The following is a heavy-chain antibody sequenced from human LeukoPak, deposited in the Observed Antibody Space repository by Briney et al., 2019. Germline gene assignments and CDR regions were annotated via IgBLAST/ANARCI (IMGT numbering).Heavy chain of an antibody. CDR1: GGSISSENW. Sequence: SETLSLTCAVSGGSISSENWWSWVRQPPGKGLEWIGEIFHSGSTNYNPSLKSRVTISVDKSKNQFSLKLTSVTAADTAVYYCARSCSSTSCDDDAFDIWGQGTMVTVSS. V-gene: IGHV4-4*02. CDR2: IFHSGST. CDR3: ARSCSSTSCDDDAFDI. J-gene: IGHJ3*02. D-gene: IGHD2-2*01.